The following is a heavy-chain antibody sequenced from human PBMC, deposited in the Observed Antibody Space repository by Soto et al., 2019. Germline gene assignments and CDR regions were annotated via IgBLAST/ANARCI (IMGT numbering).Heavy chain of an antibody. Sequence: GGSLRLSCAASGFTFSSYGMHWVRQAPGEGLGWVAVISYDGSNKYYADSVKGRFTISRDNSKNTLYLQMNSLRAEDTAVYYCAKEIALAGGYYQYGMDVWGQGTTVTVSS. J-gene: IGHJ6*02. CDR2: ISYDGSNK. D-gene: IGHD6-19*01. V-gene: IGHV3-30*18. CDR3: AKEIALAGGYYQYGMDV. CDR1: GFTFSSYG.